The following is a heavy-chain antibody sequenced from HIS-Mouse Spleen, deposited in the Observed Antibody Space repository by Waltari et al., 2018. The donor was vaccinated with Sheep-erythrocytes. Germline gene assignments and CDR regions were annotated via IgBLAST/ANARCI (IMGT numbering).Heavy chain of an antibody. J-gene: IGHJ5*02. V-gene: IGHV5-51*01. Sequence: EVQLVQSGAEVKKPGESLKISCKGSGYSFTSYWIGWVRQMPGKGLEWMGIIYPCDSATRSSPSFQGQVTISADKSISTAYLQWSSLKASDTAMYYCARQSYYDFWSGYSHNWFDPWGQGTLVTVSS. D-gene: IGHD3-3*01. CDR3: ARQSYYDFWSGYSHNWFDP. CDR2: IYPCDSAT. CDR1: GYSFTSYW.